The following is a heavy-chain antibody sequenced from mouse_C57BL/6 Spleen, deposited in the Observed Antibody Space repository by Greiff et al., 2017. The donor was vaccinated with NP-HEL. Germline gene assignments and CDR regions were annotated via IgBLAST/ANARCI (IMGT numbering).Heavy chain of an antibody. Sequence: EVKLMESGGGLVKPGGSLKLSCAASGFTFSSYAMSWVRQTPEKRLEWVATISDGGSYTYYPDNVKGRFTISRDNAKNNLYLQMSHLKSEDTAMYYCARDTYYYGSSFDYWGQGTTLTVSS. V-gene: IGHV5-4*01. CDR3: ARDTYYYGSSFDY. CDR1: GFTFSSYA. D-gene: IGHD1-1*01. CDR2: ISDGGSYT. J-gene: IGHJ2*01.